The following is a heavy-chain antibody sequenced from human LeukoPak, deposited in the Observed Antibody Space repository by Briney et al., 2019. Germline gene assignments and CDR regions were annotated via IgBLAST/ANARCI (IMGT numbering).Heavy chain of an antibody. CDR2: IYYSGST. CDR1: GGSISSSSYY. D-gene: IGHD2-15*01. Sequence: SETLSHTCTVSGGSISSSSYYWGWIRQPPGKGLEWIGSIYYSGSTYYNPSLKSRVTISVDTSKNQFSLKLSSVTAADTAVYYCARHLVSGYFDYWGQGTLVTVSS. CDR3: ARHLVSGYFDY. V-gene: IGHV4-39*01. J-gene: IGHJ4*02.